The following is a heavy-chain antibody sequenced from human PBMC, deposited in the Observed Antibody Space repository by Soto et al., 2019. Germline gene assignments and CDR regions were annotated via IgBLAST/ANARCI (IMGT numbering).Heavy chain of an antibody. CDR1: GDTFTDYY. D-gene: IGHD2-21*02. CDR3: ARGGHVVGVTAALDY. J-gene: IGHJ4*02. Sequence: QVQLVQSGAEVKKPGASVKVSCKASGDTFTDYYIHWVRQAPGQGLEWMGTVNPSGGHTTYAQHXLXXXTXXRDTSTSTLYMELTSLTSEDTAIYYCARGGHVVGVTAALDYWGQGTLVTVSS. CDR2: VNPSGGHT. V-gene: IGHV1-46*01.